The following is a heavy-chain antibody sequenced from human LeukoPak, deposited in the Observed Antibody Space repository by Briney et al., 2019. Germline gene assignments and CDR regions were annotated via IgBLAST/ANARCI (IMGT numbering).Heavy chain of an antibody. CDR2: ISGSGSP. CDR1: GFTFSGYA. V-gene: IGHV3-69-1*01. Sequence: GGSLRLSCAASGFTFSGYAMTWVRQAPGKGLEWVSTISGSGSPYYADSVKGRFTISRDNAKNSLYLQMNSLRAEDTAVYYCAKRWTAAGTSDAFDIWGQGTMVTVSS. J-gene: IGHJ3*02. D-gene: IGHD6-13*01. CDR3: AKRWTAAGTSDAFDI.